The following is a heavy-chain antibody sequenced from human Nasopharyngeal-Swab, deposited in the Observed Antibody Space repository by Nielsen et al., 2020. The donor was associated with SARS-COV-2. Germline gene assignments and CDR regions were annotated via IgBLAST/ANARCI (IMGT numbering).Heavy chain of an antibody. J-gene: IGHJ6*02. CDR3: ASRSPDYSGGDYYYYGMDV. V-gene: IGHV1-69*13. CDR2: IIPIFGTA. Sequence: SVKVSCKASGGTFSSYAISWVRQAPGQGLEWMGGIIPIFGTANYAQKFQGRVMITADESTSTAYIELSSLRSEDTAVYYCASRSPDYSGGDYYYYGMDVWGQGTTVTVSS. CDR1: GGTFSSYA. D-gene: IGHD2-21*01.